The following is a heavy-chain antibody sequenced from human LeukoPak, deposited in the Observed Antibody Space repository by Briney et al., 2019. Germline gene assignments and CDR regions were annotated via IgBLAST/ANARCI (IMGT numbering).Heavy chain of an antibody. V-gene: IGHV3-48*04. J-gene: IGHJ4*02. CDR2: IRGSRSRLGSGM. Sequence: HPGGSLRLSCAASGFIFSDYSMNWVRQAPGKGLEWISNIRGSRSRLGSGMYYADSVRGRFTISRDDAKNSLYLQMSSLRAEDTAFYYCARDNNWGFDYWGQGALVTVSS. CDR3: ARDNNWGFDY. D-gene: IGHD7-27*01. CDR1: GFIFSDYS.